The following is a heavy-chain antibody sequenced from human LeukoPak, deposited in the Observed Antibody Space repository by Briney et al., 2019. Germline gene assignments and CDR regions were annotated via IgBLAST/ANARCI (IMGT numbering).Heavy chain of an antibody. D-gene: IGHD4-11*01. V-gene: IGHV3-30-3*01. CDR1: GFTFSSYA. Sequence: GGSLRLSCAASGFTFSSYAMHWVRHAPGKGLEWVAVISYDGSNKYYADSVKGRFTISRDNSKNTLYLKMNSLRAEDTAVYYCARGGTPSPINLYINYSVLCYFDYWGQGTLVTVSS. CDR3: ARGGTPSPINLYINYSVLCYFDY. J-gene: IGHJ4*02. CDR2: ISYDGSNK.